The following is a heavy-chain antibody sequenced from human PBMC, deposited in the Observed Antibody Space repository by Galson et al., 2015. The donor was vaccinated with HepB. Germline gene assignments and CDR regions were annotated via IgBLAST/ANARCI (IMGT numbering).Heavy chain of an antibody. CDR1: RFTFSDYW. CDR2: INQDGSEK. J-gene: IGHJ5*02. CDR3: AREYRGYRFDP. D-gene: IGHD5-18*01. V-gene: IGHV3-7*03. Sequence: SLRLSCAASRFTFSDYWMTWVRQAPGMGLEWVANINQDGSEKNYVDSVKGRFTVSRDNAKNSLYLQMNSLRVEDTAVYYCAREYRGYRFDPWGQGTLVTVSS.